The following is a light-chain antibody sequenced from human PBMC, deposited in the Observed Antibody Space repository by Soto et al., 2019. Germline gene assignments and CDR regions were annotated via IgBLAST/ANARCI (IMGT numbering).Light chain of an antibody. CDR3: QQYIRWPLT. J-gene: IGKJ4*01. V-gene: IGKV3D-15*01. CDR2: GAS. Sequence: EIVMTQSPAALSVSPGERATLCCRASQSVSSNLAWYQQKPGQAPRLLIYGASTRATGIPARFSGSGSGTEFTLTISSLQSEDFAVYYCQQYIRWPLTFGGGTKVDIK. CDR1: QSVSSN.